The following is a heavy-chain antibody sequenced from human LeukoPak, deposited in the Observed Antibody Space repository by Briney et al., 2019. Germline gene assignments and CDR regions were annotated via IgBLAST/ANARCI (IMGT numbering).Heavy chain of an antibody. J-gene: IGHJ4*02. CDR1: GGSISSGSYY. CDR3: ARGTPHWYYYDSSGYQLYYFDY. CDR2: IYYSGST. D-gene: IGHD3-22*01. V-gene: IGHV4-61*01. Sequence: SETLSLTCTVSGGSISSGSYYWRWIRQPPGRGLEWIVYIYYSGSTNYNPSLNSRVTISVDTSKNQFSLKLSSVTAADTAVYYCARGTPHWYYYDSSGYQLYYFDYWGQGTLVTVSS.